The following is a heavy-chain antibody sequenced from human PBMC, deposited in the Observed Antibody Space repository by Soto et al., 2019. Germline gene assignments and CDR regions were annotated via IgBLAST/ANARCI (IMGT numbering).Heavy chain of an antibody. CDR2: ISASGGST. Sequence: GGSLRLSCAGSGFTFSTFAMSWVRQAPGKGLEWVSAISASGGSTYYADSVKGRFTISRDNSNNTLYLQMNSLRVEDTAVYYCAKDPRVSFDPWGQGTLVTVSS. CDR1: GFTFSTFA. J-gene: IGHJ5*02. CDR3: AKDPRVSFDP. V-gene: IGHV3-23*01.